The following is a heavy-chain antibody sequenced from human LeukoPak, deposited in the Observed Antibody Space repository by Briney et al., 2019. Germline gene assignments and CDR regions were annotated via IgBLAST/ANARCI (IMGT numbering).Heavy chain of an antibody. CDR3: ARASSYRSTNWFDP. CDR1: GGSFSGYY. V-gene: IGHV4-34*01. D-gene: IGHD3-16*02. J-gene: IGHJ5*02. CDR2: INHSGST. Sequence: SETLSLTCAVYGGSFSGYYWSWIRQPPGKGLEWIGEINHSGSTNYNPSLKSRVTISVDTSKNQFSLKLSSVTAADTAVYYCARASSYRSTNWFDPWGQGTLVTVSS.